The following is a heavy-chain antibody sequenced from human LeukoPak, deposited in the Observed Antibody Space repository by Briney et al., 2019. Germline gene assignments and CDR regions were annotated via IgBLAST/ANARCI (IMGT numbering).Heavy chain of an antibody. CDR2: ISSSSSTI. CDR1: GFTFSSYS. CDR3: AREGVGFDP. D-gene: IGHD3-10*01. J-gene: IGHJ5*02. Sequence: GGSLRLSCAASGFTFSSYSMNWVRQAPGKGLEWVSYISSSSSTIYYADSVKGRFTISRDNAKDSLYLQMSSLRAEDTAVYYCAREGVGFDPWGQGTLVTVSS. V-gene: IGHV3-48*01.